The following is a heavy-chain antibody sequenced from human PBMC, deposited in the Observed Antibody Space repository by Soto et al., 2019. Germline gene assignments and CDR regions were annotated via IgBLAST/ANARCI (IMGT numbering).Heavy chain of an antibody. CDR1: GFTFSSYS. D-gene: IGHD2-15*01. Sequence: PGGSLRLSCAASGFTFSSYSMNWVRQAPGKGLEWVSSISSSSSYIYYADSVKGRFTISRDNAKNSLYLQMNSLRAEDTAVYYCARELRPDIVVVVAAIFPAYYYGMDVWGQGTTVTSP. CDR2: ISSSSSYI. J-gene: IGHJ6*02. CDR3: ARELRPDIVVVVAAIFPAYYYGMDV. V-gene: IGHV3-21*01.